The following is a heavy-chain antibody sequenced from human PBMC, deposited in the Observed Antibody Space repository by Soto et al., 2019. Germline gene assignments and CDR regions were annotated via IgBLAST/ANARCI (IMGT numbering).Heavy chain of an antibody. V-gene: IGHV1-8*01. CDR1: GYTFTSYD. J-gene: IGHJ6*02. CDR3: ARARKFDFWRKGLDV. D-gene: IGHD3-3*01. CDR2: MDPNSGST. Sequence: QAQLVQSGAEVKKPGASVKVSCKASGYTFTSYDINWVRQAPGQGLEWLGWMDPNSGSTGYAQNFQGRVTMTRNISINTAHMELSSLRSEDTAVYYCARARKFDFWRKGLDVWGQGTTVTVSS.